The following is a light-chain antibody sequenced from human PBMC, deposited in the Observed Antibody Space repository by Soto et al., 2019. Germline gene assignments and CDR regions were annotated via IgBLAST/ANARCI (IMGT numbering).Light chain of an antibody. CDR1: QSVSSSY. V-gene: IGKV3D-20*02. Sequence: EIVMTQSPATLSVSPGERATLSCRASQSVSSSYLAWYQQKPGQSPRLLIYDASNRATGIPARFSGSGSGTDFTLTISSLEPEDFAFYFCQQRSHWPTFGQGTKVEIK. CDR3: QQRSHWPT. CDR2: DAS. J-gene: IGKJ1*01.